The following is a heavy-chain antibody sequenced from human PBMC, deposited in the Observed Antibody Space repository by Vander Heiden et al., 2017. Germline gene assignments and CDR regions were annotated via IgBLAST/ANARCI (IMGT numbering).Heavy chain of an antibody. V-gene: IGHV4-31*03. CDR3: ARGGYGGNLGFDP. D-gene: IGHD2-21*02. CDR2: IYYSGST. Sequence: QVQLQESGPGLVKPSQTLSLTCTVSGGSISSGGYYLSWIRQHPGKGLEWIGYIYYSGSTYYNPSLKSRVTISVDTSKNQFSLKLSSVTAADTAVYYCARGGYGGNLGFDPWGQGTLVTVSS. J-gene: IGHJ5*02. CDR1: GGSISSGGYY.